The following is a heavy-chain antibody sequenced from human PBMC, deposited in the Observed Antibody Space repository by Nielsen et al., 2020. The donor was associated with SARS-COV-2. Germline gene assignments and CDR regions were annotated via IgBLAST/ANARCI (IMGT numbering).Heavy chain of an antibody. CDR3: AGEPRGYYYDTSGVNGEYFFGMDV. Sequence: SETLSLTCTVSGGSISSGGYYWSWIRQHPGKGLEWIGYIYYSGSTNYNPSLKSRVTISLDTSKNQFSLRLSSATAADTAVYYCAGEPRGYYYDTSGVNGEYFFGMDVWGQGTTVTVSS. CDR2: IYYSGST. D-gene: IGHD3-22*01. J-gene: IGHJ6*02. V-gene: IGHV4-61*08. CDR1: GGSISSGGYY.